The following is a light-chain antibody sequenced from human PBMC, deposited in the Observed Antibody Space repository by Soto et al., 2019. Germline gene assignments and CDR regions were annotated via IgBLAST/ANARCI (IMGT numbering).Light chain of an antibody. CDR3: QHYNNWWT. V-gene: IGKV3-15*01. J-gene: IGKJ1*01. CDR1: QSVSSN. CDR2: GAS. Sequence: EIVMTQSPATLSVSPGERATLSCRASQSVSSNFAWYQQKPGQAPRLLIYGASTGAPGIPARFSGSGSGTEFSLSVSSLQSEDFALYYCQHYNNWWTFGRGTKVEIK.